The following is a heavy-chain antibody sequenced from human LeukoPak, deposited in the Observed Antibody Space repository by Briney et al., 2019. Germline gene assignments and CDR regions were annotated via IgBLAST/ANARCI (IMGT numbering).Heavy chain of an antibody. CDR1: GFTFSSYG. V-gene: IGHV3-33*01. Sequence: GGSLRLSCAASGFTFSSYGMHWVRQAPGKGLEWVAVIWYDGGNKYYADSVKGRFTISRDNSKNTLYLQMNSLRAEDTAVYYCARGSHDYGDDFLDYWGQGTLVTVSS. CDR2: IWYDGGNK. CDR3: ARGSHDYGDDFLDY. D-gene: IGHD4-17*01. J-gene: IGHJ4*02.